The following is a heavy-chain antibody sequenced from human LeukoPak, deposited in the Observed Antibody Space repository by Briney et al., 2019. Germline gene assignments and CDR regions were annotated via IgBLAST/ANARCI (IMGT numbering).Heavy chain of an antibody. CDR2: ISYDKDKE. D-gene: IGHD3-16*01. J-gene: IGHJ4*02. V-gene: IGHV3-30*03. Sequence: QPGGSLRLSCAGSGFTFSSYAMSWVRQAPGKGLKWLAVISYDKDKEYYADSVRGRFTISRDNSRDTLYLQLSSLRPEDTAVYYCARDPFGGKIFDFWGQGTLVTVSS. CDR3: ARDPFGGKIFDF. CDR1: GFTFSSYA.